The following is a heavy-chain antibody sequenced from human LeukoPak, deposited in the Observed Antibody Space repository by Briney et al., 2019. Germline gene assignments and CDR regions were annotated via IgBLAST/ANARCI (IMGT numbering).Heavy chain of an antibody. CDR2: ISNSGNTI. V-gene: IGHV3-11*01. Sequence: PGGSLRLSCAASGFTFSDYYMSWSRQAPGKGLEWVSYISNSGNTIYYADSVKGRFTISRDNAKNSLYLQMNSLRAEDTAVYYCARGWELNPFDYWGQGTLVTVSS. D-gene: IGHD1-26*01. CDR1: GFTFSDYY. CDR3: ARGWELNPFDY. J-gene: IGHJ4*02.